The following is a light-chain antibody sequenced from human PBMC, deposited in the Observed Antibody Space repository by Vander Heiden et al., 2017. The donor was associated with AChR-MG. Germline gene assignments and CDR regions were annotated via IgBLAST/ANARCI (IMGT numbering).Light chain of an antibody. CDR2: DVS. J-gene: IGLJ3*02. CDR1: SSDVGGYNY. V-gene: IGLV2-14*03. Sequence: HSALTHAASSCSPPGPSITISCTGTSSDVGGYNYVSWHQQHPGKAPKLMIYDVSNRPSGVSNRFSGSKSGNTASLTISGLQAEDEADYYCSSYTSSSTWVFGGGTKLTVL. CDR3: SSYTSSSTWV.